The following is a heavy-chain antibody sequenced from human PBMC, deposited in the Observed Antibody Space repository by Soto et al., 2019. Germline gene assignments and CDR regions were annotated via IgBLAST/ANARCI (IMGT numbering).Heavy chain of an antibody. D-gene: IGHD3-22*01. CDR1: GFRFSDYF. CDR3: ARVSPGYYYDSRDYYLGGMDV. Sequence: QVQLVESGGGLVKPGGSLRLSCVASGFRFSDYFMTWIRQAPGKGLEWLSYINNIGSSIYSADSVKGRFTISRDNAANSVFLQMNSLRAEDTAVYYCARVSPGYYYDSRDYYLGGMDVWGQGTTVTVSS. J-gene: IGHJ6*02. CDR2: INNIGSSI. V-gene: IGHV3-11*01.